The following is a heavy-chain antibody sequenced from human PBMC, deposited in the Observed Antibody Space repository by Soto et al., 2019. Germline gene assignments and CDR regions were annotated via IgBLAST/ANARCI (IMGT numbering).Heavy chain of an antibody. CDR2: IWYDGSNK. CDR3: ARDTRYCSSTSCYYYYYGMDV. J-gene: IGHJ6*02. Sequence: PGGSLRLSCAASGFTFSSYGMHWVRQAPGKGLEWVAVIWYDGSNKYYADSVKGRFTISRDNSKNTLYLQMNSLRAEDTAVYYCARDTRYCSSTSCYYYYYGMDVWGQGTTVTVS. V-gene: IGHV3-33*01. D-gene: IGHD2-2*01. CDR1: GFTFSSYG.